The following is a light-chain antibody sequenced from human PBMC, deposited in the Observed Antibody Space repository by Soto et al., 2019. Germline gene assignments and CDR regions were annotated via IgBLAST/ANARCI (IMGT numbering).Light chain of an antibody. CDR3: QQYNNWPYT. CDR2: GTS. Sequence: EIVMTQSPVTLSVSPGERAALSCRASQNVGSNFAWYQQRPGQAPRVLIYGTSTRATGVPARFSGSGSGTDFTLTISSLQSEDFAVYYCQQYNNWPYTFGQGTRQEIK. CDR1: QNVGSN. V-gene: IGKV3-15*01. J-gene: IGKJ2*01.